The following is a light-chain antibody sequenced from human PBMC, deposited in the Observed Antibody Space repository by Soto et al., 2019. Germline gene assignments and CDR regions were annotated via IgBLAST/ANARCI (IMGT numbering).Light chain of an antibody. J-gene: IGLJ1*01. CDR2: EVT. CDR1: STDVGGYNF. CDR3: SSYTSTNTYV. Sequence: QSGLTEAPSVPGSPGQSITIACTGTSTDVGGYNFVSWYQQHPMKAPRLIIYEVTKRPSGVSARFSGSKSANTASLTISGLQAEDEADYYCSSYTSTNTYVFGTGTKVTVL. V-gene: IGLV2-14*01.